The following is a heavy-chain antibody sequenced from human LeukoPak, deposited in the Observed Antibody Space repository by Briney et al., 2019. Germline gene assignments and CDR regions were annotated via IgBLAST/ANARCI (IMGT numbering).Heavy chain of an antibody. CDR1: GFTFSSYA. CDR3: ARASESSSSSVPYYFDY. J-gene: IGHJ4*02. D-gene: IGHD6-6*01. Sequence: PGRSLRLSCAASGFTFSSYAMHWVRQASGKGLEWVAVISYDGSNKYYADSVKGRFTISRDNSKNTLYLQMNSLRAEDTAVYYCARASESSSSSVPYYFDYWGQGTLVTVSS. V-gene: IGHV3-30*04. CDR2: ISYDGSNK.